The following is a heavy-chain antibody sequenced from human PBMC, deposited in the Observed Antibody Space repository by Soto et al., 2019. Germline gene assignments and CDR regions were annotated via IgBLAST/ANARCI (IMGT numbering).Heavy chain of an antibody. D-gene: IGHD5-12*01. V-gene: IGHV3-48*02. J-gene: IGHJ4*02. Sequence: EVQLVESGGGLVQPGGSLRLSCAASGFTFRSYAMNWVRQAPGKGLEWVSYINSGSSTIYYADSAKGRFTISRDNAKNSLYLQMNSLRDEDTAVYFCVRDRGYTGYDLEYWGQGALVIVSS. CDR3: VRDRGYTGYDLEY. CDR2: INSGSSTI. CDR1: GFTFRSYA.